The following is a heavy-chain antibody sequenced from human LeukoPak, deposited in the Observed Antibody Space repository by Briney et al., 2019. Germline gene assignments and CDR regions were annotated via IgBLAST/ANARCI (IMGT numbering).Heavy chain of an antibody. J-gene: IGHJ6*03. V-gene: IGHV3-7*01. CDR3: TRVEETATTAAIIRKYSYYYYYMDV. Sequence: PGGSLRLSCAASGFTFSSYSMSWVRQAPGKGLEWVANIKQDGSEKYYVDSVKGRFTVSRDNAKNSLYLQMSSLRAEDTAVYYCTRVEETATTAAIIRKYSYYYYYMDVWGKGNTVTVSS. D-gene: IGHD4-11*01. CDR1: GFTFSSYS. CDR2: IKQDGSEK.